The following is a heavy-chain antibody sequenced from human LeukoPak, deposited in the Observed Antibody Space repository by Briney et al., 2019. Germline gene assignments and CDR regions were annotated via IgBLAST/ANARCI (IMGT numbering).Heavy chain of an antibody. CDR2: ISSSSSYI. J-gene: IGHJ6*03. Sequence: GGSLRLSCAASGFTFSSYSMNWVRQAPGKGLEWVSSISSSSSYIYYADSVKGRFTISRDNAKNSLYLQMNSLTVEDTAIYYCAKNADRGAYCRGGSCYPYYYYYMDVWGTGTTATISS. CDR3: AKNADRGAYCRGGSCYPYYYYYMDV. D-gene: IGHD2-15*01. V-gene: IGHV3-21*04. CDR1: GFTFSSYS.